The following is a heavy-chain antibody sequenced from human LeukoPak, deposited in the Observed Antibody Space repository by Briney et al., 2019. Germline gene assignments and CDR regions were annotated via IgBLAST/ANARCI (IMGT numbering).Heavy chain of an antibody. D-gene: IGHD6-13*01. J-gene: IGHJ4*02. CDR2: IKQDGSEK. V-gene: IGHV3-7*05. Sequence: GGSLRLSCAASGFTFSSYWMSWVRQAPGKGLEWVANIKQDGSEKYYVDSVKGRFPISRDNAKNALYLQMNSLRAEDTAVYYCAREAGAAHPHYWRQGTLVVASA. CDR3: AREAGAAHPHY. CDR1: GFTFSSYW.